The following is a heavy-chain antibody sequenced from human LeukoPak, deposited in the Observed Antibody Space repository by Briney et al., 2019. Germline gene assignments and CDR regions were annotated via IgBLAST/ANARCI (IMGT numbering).Heavy chain of an antibody. J-gene: IGHJ4*02. V-gene: IGHV3-23*01. CDR2: ISGVGGNT. Sequence: PGGSLRLSCAASGFTFNNYALSWVRQAPGKGLEWISAISGVGGNTYYADSVQGRFTISSDISKTTLYLQMNSLRVEDSAVYYCAKGPKLGDGFHCDSWGQGTLVTVSS. CDR1: GFTFNNYA. D-gene: IGHD5-24*01. CDR3: AKGPKLGDGFHCDS.